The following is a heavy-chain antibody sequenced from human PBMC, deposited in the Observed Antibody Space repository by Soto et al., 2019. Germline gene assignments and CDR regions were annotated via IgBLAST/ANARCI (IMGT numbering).Heavy chain of an antibody. CDR1: GFTFSSYG. CDR3: AKVGWQAAAGPNWLDP. CDR2: ISYDGSNK. D-gene: IGHD6-13*01. V-gene: IGHV3-30*18. J-gene: IGHJ5*02. Sequence: GGSLRLSCAASGFTFSSYGMHWVRQAPGKGLEWVSVISYDGSNKYYADSVKGRFTISRDNSKNTLYLQMNSLRAEDTAVYYCAKVGWQAAAGPNWLDPWGQGT.